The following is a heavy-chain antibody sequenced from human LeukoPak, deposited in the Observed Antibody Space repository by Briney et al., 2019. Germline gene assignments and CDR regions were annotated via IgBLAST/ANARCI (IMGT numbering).Heavy chain of an antibody. V-gene: IGHV3-11*01. J-gene: IGHJ4*02. CDR2: IRSSGDHI. Sequence: GGSLRLSCAASRFTLSDYYMTWVRQAPGKGLEWVSYIRSSGDHIFYADSVRGRFTISRDNAKNSVYLQMNSLRADDTAVYYCARSVDGTALDYWGQGTLVTVSS. CDR1: RFTLSDYY. CDR3: ARSVDGTALDY. D-gene: IGHD3/OR15-3a*01.